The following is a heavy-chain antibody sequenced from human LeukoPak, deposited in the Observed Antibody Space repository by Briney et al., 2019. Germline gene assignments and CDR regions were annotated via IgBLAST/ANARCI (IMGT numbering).Heavy chain of an antibody. Sequence: GGSLRLSCAASGFNFNNFGMHGVRQAPGKGLEWVAIITFDGGNKYYIDSVQGRFTISRDNSKNTVYLQMDSLRPEDTAVYYCAKDKSYGSGIDHWGQGALVTVSS. CDR3: AKDKSYGSGIDH. CDR2: ITFDGGNK. CDR1: GFNFNNFG. D-gene: IGHD5-24*01. V-gene: IGHV3-30*02. J-gene: IGHJ4*02.